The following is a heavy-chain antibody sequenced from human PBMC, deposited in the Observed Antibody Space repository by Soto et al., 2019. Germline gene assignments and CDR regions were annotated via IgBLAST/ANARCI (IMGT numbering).Heavy chain of an antibody. CDR1: VFTFSSYG. CDR3: AKDLGPPVGATNGDYFDY. CDR2: ISYDGSNK. D-gene: IGHD1-26*01. V-gene: IGHV3-30*18. J-gene: IGHJ4*02. Sequence: GGSLRLSCAASVFTFSSYGMHWVRQAPGKGLEWVAVISYDGSNKYYADSVKGRFTISRDNSKNTLYLQMNSLRAEDTAVYYCAKDLGPPVGATNGDYFDYWGQGTLVTVSS.